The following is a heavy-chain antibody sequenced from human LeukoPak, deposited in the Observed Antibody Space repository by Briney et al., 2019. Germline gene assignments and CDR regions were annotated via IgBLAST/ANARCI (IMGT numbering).Heavy chain of an antibody. V-gene: IGHV1-18*01. Sequence: ASVKVSCKASGYTFTSYGISWVRQAPGQGLEWMGWISAYNGNTNYAQKLQGRVTMTTDTSTSTAYMELRSLRSDDTAVYYCARDRHGSGTYNYYGMDVWGQGTTVTVSS. CDR2: ISAYNGNT. J-gene: IGHJ6*02. CDR1: GYTFTSYG. D-gene: IGHD3-10*01. CDR3: ARDRHGSGTYNYYGMDV.